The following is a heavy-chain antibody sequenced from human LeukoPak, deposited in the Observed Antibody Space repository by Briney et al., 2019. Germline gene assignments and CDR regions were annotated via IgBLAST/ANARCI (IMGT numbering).Heavy chain of an antibody. J-gene: IGHJ4*02. CDR3: ATGLSPSGSYHNTYFDY. D-gene: IGHD3-10*01. Sequence: GASVKVSCKVSGYTLTELSMHWVRQAPGKGLEWMGGFDPEDGETFYAQKFQGRVTMTEDTSTDTAYMELSSLRSEDTAVYYCATGLSPSGSYHNTYFDYWGQGTLVTVSS. CDR1: GYTLTELS. V-gene: IGHV1-24*01. CDR2: FDPEDGET.